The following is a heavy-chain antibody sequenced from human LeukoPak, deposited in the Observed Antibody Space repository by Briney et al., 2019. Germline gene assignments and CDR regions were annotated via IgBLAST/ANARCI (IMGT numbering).Heavy chain of an antibody. CDR3: ARAGDYGVREFDY. V-gene: IGHV3-48*04. D-gene: IGHD4-17*01. J-gene: IGHJ4*02. CDR1: GFTFSSYG. Sequence: GGTLRLSCAASGFTFSSYGMSWIRQAPGKGLEWVSYISSSGSTIYYADSVKGRFTISRDNAKNSLYLQMNSLRAEDTAVYYCARAGDYGVREFDYWGQGTLVTVSS. CDR2: ISSSGSTI.